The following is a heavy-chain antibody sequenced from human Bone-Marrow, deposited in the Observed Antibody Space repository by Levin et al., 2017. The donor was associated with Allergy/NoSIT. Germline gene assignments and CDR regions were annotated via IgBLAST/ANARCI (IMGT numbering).Heavy chain of an antibody. Sequence: GGSLRLSCAASGFTFSSYDMHWVRQAPGKGLEWVAVIWSDGTNKFYAESVKGRFTISRDNSKNTLYLQLNSLRAEDTAMYYCAKGGKTVAGRLSWGAGTKNVDPFAPFDYWGQGNLVTVSS. CDR1: GFTFSSYD. CDR2: IWSDGTNK. J-gene: IGHJ4*02. V-gene: IGHV3-33*06. CDR3: AKGGKTVAGRLSWGAGTKNVDPFAPFDY. D-gene: IGHD6-19*01.